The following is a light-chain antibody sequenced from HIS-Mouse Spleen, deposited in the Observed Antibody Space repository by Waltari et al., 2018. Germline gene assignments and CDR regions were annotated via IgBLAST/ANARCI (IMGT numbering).Light chain of an antibody. V-gene: IGLV5-45*02. Sequence: QAVLTQPSSLSASPGASASLTCTLRSGINVGTYRIYWYQQQPGSPPQYLLGYKSDADKQQSSGVPSRVSGSKDASANAGILLISGLQSEDEADYYCMIWHSSAWVFGGGTKLTVL. CDR2: YKSDADK. J-gene: IGLJ3*02. CDR1: SGINVGTYR. CDR3: MIWHSSAWV.